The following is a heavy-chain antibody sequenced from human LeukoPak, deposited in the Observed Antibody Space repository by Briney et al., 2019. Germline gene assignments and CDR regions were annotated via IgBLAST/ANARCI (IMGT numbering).Heavy chain of an antibody. CDR1: GGSISSYY. D-gene: IGHD1-26*01. J-gene: IGHJ4*02. CDR3: ASGELLGGFDY. CDR2: IYYSGST. Sequence: SETLSLTCTVSGGSISSYYWSWIRQPPGKGLEWIGYIYYSGSTNYNPSLKSRVTISVDTSKNQFSLKLGSVTAADTAVYYCASGELLGGFDYWGQGTLVTVSS. V-gene: IGHV4-59*01.